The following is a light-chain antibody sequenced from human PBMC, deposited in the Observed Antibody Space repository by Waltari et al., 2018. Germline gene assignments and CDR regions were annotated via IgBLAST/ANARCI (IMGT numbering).Light chain of an antibody. V-gene: IGLV1-44*01. CDR3: ATWDDTLNGQV. CDR1: YSNLGSNL. J-gene: IGLJ3*02. Sequence: QSVLTQPPSASGTPGQRVTISCSGTYSNLGSNLVNWYQQVPGAAPKLLLYSNDPRPSGVPDRFSGSKSGTSASLVISGLQSGDEAFYHCATWDDTLNGQVFGGGTKLTVL. CDR2: SND.